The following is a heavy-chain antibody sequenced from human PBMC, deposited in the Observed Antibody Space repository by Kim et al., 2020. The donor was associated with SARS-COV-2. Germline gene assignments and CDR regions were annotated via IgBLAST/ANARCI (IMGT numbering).Heavy chain of an antibody. CDR3: ARTVPAVDY. CDR1: GGPFSGYY. Sequence: SETLSLTCAVYGGPFSGYYWSWIRQPPGKGLEWIGEINHSGSTNYNPSLKSRVTISVDTSKNQFSLKLSSVTAADTAVYYCARTVPAVDYWGQGTLVTVSS. J-gene: IGHJ4*02. D-gene: IGHD4-17*01. V-gene: IGHV4-34*01. CDR2: INHSGST.